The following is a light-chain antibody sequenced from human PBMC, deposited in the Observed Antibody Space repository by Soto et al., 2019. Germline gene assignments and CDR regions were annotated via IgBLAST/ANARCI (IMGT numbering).Light chain of an antibody. J-gene: IGKJ4*01. V-gene: IGKV3-20*01. CDR1: QSVSSSY. CDR2: GAS. CDR3: QQYGSSPLT. Sequence: EIVLTQSPGTLSLSPGERATLSCRASQSVSSSYLAWYQQKPGQAPRLLIYGASSRATGIPDRFSGSGSGTDFTLTISRLEPEDWAVYYCQQYGSSPLTFGGGTKVEIK.